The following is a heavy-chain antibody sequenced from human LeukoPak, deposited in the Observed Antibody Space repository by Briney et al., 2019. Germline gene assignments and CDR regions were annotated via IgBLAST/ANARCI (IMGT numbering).Heavy chain of an antibody. CDR3: AKFRWFGELFDY. D-gene: IGHD3-10*01. CDR1: GFTFSSYA. Sequence: GGSLRLSCAASGFTFSSYAMSWVRQAPGKGLEWVSAISGSGGSTYYADSVKGRFTISGDNSKNTLYLQMNSLRAEDTAVYYCAKFRWFGELFDYWGQGTLVTVSS. J-gene: IGHJ4*02. CDR2: ISGSGGST. V-gene: IGHV3-23*01.